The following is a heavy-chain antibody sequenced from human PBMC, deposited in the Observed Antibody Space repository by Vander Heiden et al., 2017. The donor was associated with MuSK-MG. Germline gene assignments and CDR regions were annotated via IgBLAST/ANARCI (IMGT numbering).Heavy chain of an antibody. V-gene: IGHV3-23*01. CDR3: AKGRRSSRYLGFDI. D-gene: IGHD1-1*01. CDR1: GFAFSNYG. CDR2: ISDSGVGT. Sequence: EVQLLESGGGLVQPGGSLRLSCADSGFAFSNYGMGWVRQAPAKGLEWVSGISDSGVGTYYADSVKGRFTISRDDSKNTVYLQMNSLRAEDTALYYCAKGRRSSRYLGFDIWGQGTMVTVSA. J-gene: IGHJ3*02.